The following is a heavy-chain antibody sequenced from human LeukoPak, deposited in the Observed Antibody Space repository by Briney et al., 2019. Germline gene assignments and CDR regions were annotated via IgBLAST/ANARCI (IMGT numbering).Heavy chain of an antibody. D-gene: IGHD4-17*01. CDR3: ARELVTVTKGFDI. Sequence: SETLSLTCTVSDDSFSSDYWTWIRQPPGKGLEWIGYISYIGSTNYNPSLKSRVTISIDTSKNQFSLKLSSVTPADTALYYSARELVTVTKGFDIWGQGKMVSVSS. CDR2: ISYIGST. J-gene: IGHJ3*02. V-gene: IGHV4-59*01. CDR1: DDSFSSDY.